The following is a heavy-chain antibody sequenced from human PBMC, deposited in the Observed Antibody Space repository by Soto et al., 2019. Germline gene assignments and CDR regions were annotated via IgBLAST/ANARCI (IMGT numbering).Heavy chain of an antibody. CDR3: ARDHRYGHWPFAY. CDR1: GYTFTSYA. V-gene: IGHV1-3*01. D-gene: IGHD4-17*01. Sequence: ASVKVSCKASGYTFTSYAMHWVRQAPGQRLEWMGWINAGNGNTKYSQKFQGRVTITRDTSASTAYMELSSLRSEDTAVYYCARDHRYGHWPFAYWGQGTLVPVSS. J-gene: IGHJ4*02. CDR2: INAGNGNT.